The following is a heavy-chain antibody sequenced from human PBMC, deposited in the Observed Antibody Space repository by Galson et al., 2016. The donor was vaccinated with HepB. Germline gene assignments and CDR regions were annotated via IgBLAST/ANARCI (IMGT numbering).Heavy chain of an antibody. CDR2: ISSSVSST. Sequence: SLRLSCAASGFTFSNHNMNWVRQAPGKGLEWVSYISSSVSSTFYADSVKGRFTISRDNAKNSLYLQLNSLRAEDTAVYYCARDLWARGWLLYPTGMNVWAQGTTVTVSS. CDR1: GFTFSNHN. D-gene: IGHD5-18*01. CDR3: ARDLWARGWLLYPTGMNV. V-gene: IGHV3-48*03. J-gene: IGHJ6*02.